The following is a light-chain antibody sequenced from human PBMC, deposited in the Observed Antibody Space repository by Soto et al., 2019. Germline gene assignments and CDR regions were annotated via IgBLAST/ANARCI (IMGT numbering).Light chain of an antibody. CDR3: HQRQSWPRT. CDR1: QSVSSRY. V-gene: IGKV3-20*01. Sequence: EIVLTQSPGTLSLSPGERATLSCRASQSVSSRYSAWYQQKPGQAPRLLIYGASTRAAGIPARFSASGSGTDFTLTISDVQPEDFALYYCHQRQSWPRTFGQGTKVDIK. J-gene: IGKJ1*01. CDR2: GAS.